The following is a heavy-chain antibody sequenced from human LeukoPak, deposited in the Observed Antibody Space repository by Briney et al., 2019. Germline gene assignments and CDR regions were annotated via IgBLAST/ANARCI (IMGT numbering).Heavy chain of an antibody. V-gene: IGHV3-23*01. CDR3: AKDPAGGATKSSDY. CDR2: ISGSGGST. J-gene: IGHJ4*02. CDR1: GFTLSSYA. Sequence: GGSLRLSCAASGFTLSSYAMRWVRQAPGKGLEWVSAISGSGGSTYYADSVKGGVTIARDNSKNTLYLQMTSLRAEDTALYYCAKDPAGGATKSSDYWGQGTLLTVSS. D-gene: IGHD1-26*01.